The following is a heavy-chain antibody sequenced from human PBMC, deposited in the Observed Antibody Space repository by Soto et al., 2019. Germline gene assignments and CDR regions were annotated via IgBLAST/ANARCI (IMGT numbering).Heavy chain of an antibody. CDR1: GGTFSSYT. V-gene: IGHV1-69*02. CDR2: IIPILGIA. D-gene: IGHD2-21*02. J-gene: IGHJ3*02. Sequence: QVQLVQSGAEVKKPGSSVKVSCKASGGTFSSYTISWVRQAPGQGLEWMGRIIPILGIANYAQKFEGRVTITADKSTSTADMEMSSLRSEDTAVYYCAGVYTVVTQFDAFDIWGQGTMVTVSS. CDR3: AGVYTVVTQFDAFDI.